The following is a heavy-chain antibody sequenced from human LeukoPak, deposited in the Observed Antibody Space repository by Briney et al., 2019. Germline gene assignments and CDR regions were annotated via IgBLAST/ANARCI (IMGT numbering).Heavy chain of an antibody. CDR2: IYYSGST. Sequence: PSETLSLTCTVSGGSISSGGYYWSWIRQHPGKGLEWIGYIYYSGSTNYNPSLKSRVTISVDTSKNQFSLKLSSVTAADTAVYYCARGRKGYCSSTSCYTSVPFDYWGQGTLVTVSS. J-gene: IGHJ4*02. V-gene: IGHV4-31*03. D-gene: IGHD2-2*02. CDR3: ARGRKGYCSSTSCYTSVPFDY. CDR1: GGSISSGGYY.